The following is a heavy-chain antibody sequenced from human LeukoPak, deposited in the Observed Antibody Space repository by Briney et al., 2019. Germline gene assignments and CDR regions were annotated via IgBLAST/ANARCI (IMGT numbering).Heavy chain of an antibody. CDR2: ISGSGDST. Sequence: QPGGSLRLSCVASGFTFSTSAMTWVRLGPGKGLEWVSAISGSGDSTYYTDSVKGRFTISRDNSKNTLYLHMTSLGAEDTAIYYCAKDISTSSWGQGTLVTVSS. CDR3: AKDISTSS. V-gene: IGHV3-23*01. J-gene: IGHJ5*02. CDR1: GFTFSTSA. D-gene: IGHD2/OR15-2a*01.